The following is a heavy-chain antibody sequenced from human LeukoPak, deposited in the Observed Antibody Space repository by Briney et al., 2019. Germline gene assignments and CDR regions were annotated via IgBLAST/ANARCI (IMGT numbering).Heavy chain of an antibody. D-gene: IGHD6-19*01. CDR3: ARGVGGGGIAVANDY. CDR1: GFTIGSYG. V-gene: IGHV3-30*02. J-gene: IGHJ4*02. CDR2: MRFDGSLK. Sequence: GGSLRLSCAVSGFTIGSYGMHWVRQAPGKGLEWVAFMRFDGSLKHYADSVKGRFTISRDNSKNTLYLQLNSLRAEDTAVYYCARGVGGGGIAVANDYWGQGTLVTVSS.